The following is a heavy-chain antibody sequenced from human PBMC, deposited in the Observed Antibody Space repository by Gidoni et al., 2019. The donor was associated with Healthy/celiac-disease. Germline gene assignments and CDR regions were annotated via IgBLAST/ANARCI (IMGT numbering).Heavy chain of an antibody. V-gene: IGHV1-3*01. J-gene: IGHJ4*02. Sequence: QVQLVQSGAEVKKPGASVNVSCKASGYTFTSYAMHWVRQAPGQRLEWMGWINAGNGNTKYSQKFQGRVTITRDTSASTAYRELSSLRSEDTAVYYCARGSPRGSSYGYWGQGTLVTVSA. D-gene: IGHD6-13*01. CDR1: GYTFTSYA. CDR2: INAGNGNT. CDR3: ARGSPRGSSYGY.